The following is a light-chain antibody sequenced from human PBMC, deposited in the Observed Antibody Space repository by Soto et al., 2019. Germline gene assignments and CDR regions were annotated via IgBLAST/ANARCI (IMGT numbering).Light chain of an antibody. V-gene: IGKV1-27*01. J-gene: IGKJ1*01. CDR3: QTYNSAPWT. Sequence: DNQMTQSPSSLSASVGDRFTITCRASRDITDYLAWYQQKPGQVPKLLIYAASTLQSGVPSRFTASGSGTDFTLTITGLQPEDFATYYCQTYNSAPWTFVQGTKVEF. CDR2: AAS. CDR1: RDITDY.